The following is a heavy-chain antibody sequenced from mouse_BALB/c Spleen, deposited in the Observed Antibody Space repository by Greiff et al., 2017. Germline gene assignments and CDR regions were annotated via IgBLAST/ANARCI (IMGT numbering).Heavy chain of an antibody. CDR2: ISYSGST. J-gene: IGHJ1*01. CDR1: GYSITSDYA. V-gene: IGHV3-2*02. Sequence: DVQLQESGPGLVKPSQSLSLTCTVTGYSITSDYAWNWIRQFPGNKLEWMGYISYSGSTSYNPSLKSRISITRDTSKNQFFLQLNSVTTEDTATYYCARGGNYLRYWYFDVWGAGTTVTVSS. CDR3: ARGGNYLRYWYFDV. D-gene: IGHD2-1*01.